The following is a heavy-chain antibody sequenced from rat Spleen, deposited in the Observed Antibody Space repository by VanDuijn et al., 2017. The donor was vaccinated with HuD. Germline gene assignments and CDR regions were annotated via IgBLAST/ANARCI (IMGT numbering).Heavy chain of an antibody. CDR3: TTGGVYYGLLGVMDA. J-gene: IGHJ4*01. CDR1: GLTFSNYD. CDR2: ISYDGSST. Sequence: EVQLVESGGGLVQPGGSMKLSCAASGLTFSNYDMAWVRQAPTKGLEWVASISYDGSSTYYRDSVKGRFTISRDNAKSTLYLQMHSLRSEDTATYYCTTGGVYYGLLGVMDAWGQGASVTVSS. D-gene: IGHD1-6*01. V-gene: IGHV5-20*01.